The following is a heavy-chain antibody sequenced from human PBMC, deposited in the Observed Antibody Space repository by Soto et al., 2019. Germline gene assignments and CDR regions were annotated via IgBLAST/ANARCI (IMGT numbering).Heavy chain of an antibody. J-gene: IGHJ3*02. D-gene: IGHD2-2*01. CDR3: ARRHYQLTTAFDI. CDR1: GYSFSTYW. V-gene: IGHV5-51*01. Sequence: PGESLKISCKGSGYSFSTYWIGWVRQMPGKGLEWMGIIYPGDSDTRQSPSFQGQVTFSADKSISTAYLQWSSLKASDTAIYYCARRHYQLTTAFDIWGQGTMVTVSS. CDR2: IYPGDSDT.